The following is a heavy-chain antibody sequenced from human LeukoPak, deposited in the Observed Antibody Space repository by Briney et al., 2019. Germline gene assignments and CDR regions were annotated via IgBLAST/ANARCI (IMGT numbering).Heavy chain of an antibody. J-gene: IGHJ4*02. CDR2: ISGSGGST. CDR3: AKDGLNYSGSGSIDAQLDY. Sequence: GGSLRLSCAASGFTFSSYAMSWVRHAPGKGLEWVSAISGSGGSTYYADSVKGRFTISRDNSKTTLYLQMNSLRAEDTAVYYCAKDGLNYSGSGSIDAQLDYWGQGTLVTVSS. V-gene: IGHV3-23*01. D-gene: IGHD3-10*01. CDR1: GFTFSSYA.